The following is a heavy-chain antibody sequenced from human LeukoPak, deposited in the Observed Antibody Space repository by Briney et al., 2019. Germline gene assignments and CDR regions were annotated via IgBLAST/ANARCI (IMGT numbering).Heavy chain of an antibody. Sequence: SETLSLTCTVSGGSISSGSYYWSWIRQPAGKGLEWIGRIYTSGSTNYNPSLKSRVTISVDTSKNQFSLKLSSVTAADTAVYYCARGGSSPPYYYYYGMDVWGQGTTVTVSS. J-gene: IGHJ6*02. CDR1: GGSISSGSYY. CDR3: ARGGSSPPYYYYYGMDV. V-gene: IGHV4-61*02. CDR2: IYTSGST. D-gene: IGHD1-26*01.